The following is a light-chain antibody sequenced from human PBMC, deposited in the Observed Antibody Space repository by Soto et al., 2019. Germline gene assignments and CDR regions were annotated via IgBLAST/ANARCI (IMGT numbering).Light chain of an antibody. V-gene: IGLV1-40*01. CDR2: VNS. CDR1: TSNIGAGYD. CDR3: QSYDSSLSGWL. Sequence: QAVVTQPPSVSGAPGQRVTISCTGSTSNIGAGYDVHWYQQLPGTAPKLVIYVNSNRPSGVPDRFSGSKSDTSASLAITGLQAEDEADYYCQSYDSSLSGWLFGGGTKVTVL. J-gene: IGLJ2*01.